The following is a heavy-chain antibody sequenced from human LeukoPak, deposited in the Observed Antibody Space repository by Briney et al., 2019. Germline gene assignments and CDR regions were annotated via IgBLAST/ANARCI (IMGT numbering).Heavy chain of an antibody. CDR1: GVTFSTYG. Sequence: GGSLRLSCVASGVTFSTYGRHWVRQAPGKGLEWVAVIWYDGSKKYYADSVKGRFTISRDNSKNTLYLQMNSLRAEDTAVYYCTRRDGDNDRGFDYWGQGTLVTVSS. CDR2: IWYDGSKK. CDR3: TRRDGDNDRGFDY. D-gene: IGHD4/OR15-4a*01. V-gene: IGHV3-33*01. J-gene: IGHJ4*02.